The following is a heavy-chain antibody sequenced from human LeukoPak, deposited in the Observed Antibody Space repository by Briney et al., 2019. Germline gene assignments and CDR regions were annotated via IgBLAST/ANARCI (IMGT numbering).Heavy chain of an antibody. Sequence: PGGSLRLPCAASGSTFSSYGMHWVRQAAGKGLEWVAFIRYDGSNKYYADSVKGRFTISRDNSKNTLYLQMNSLRAEDTAVYYCAKPGGYYDSSGYFDYWGQGTLVTVFS. D-gene: IGHD3-22*01. CDR3: AKPGGYYDSSGYFDY. J-gene: IGHJ4*02. CDR2: IRYDGSNK. CDR1: GSTFSSYG. V-gene: IGHV3-30*02.